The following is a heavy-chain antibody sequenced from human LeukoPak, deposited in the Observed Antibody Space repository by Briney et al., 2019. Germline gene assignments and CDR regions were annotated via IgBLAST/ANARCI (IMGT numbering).Heavy chain of an antibody. CDR1: GYTFTSYG. V-gene: IGHV1-18*01. CDR2: ISGYNGHT. J-gene: IGHJ4*02. Sequence: ASMKVSCKASGYTFTSYGISWVRQAPGQGLEWMGWISGYNGHTNYAQKLQGRVTMTTDTSTSTAYMELRSLRSDDTAVYYCARYSGYDEPFEYWGQGTLVTVSS. D-gene: IGHD5-12*01. CDR3: ARYSGYDEPFEY.